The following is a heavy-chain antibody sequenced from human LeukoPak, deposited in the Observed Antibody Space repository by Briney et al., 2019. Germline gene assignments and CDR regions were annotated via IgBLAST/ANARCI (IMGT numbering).Heavy chain of an antibody. CDR2: ISYDGSNK. D-gene: IGHD3-10*01. J-gene: IGHJ6*03. V-gene: IGHV3-33*05. Sequence: SCKASGYTFTSYGISWVRQAPGKGLEWVAFISYDGSNKYYADSVKGRFTISRDNSKNTLYLQMNSLRAEDTAVYYCARDIQTPVYYGSGSYAGYYYYMDVWGKGTTVTVSS. CDR3: ARDIQTPVYYGSGSYAGYYYYMDV. CDR1: GYTFTSYG.